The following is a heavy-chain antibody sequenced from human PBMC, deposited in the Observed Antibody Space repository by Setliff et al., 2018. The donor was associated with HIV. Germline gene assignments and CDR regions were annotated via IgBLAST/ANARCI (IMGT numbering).Heavy chain of an antibody. CDR3: ARGIGVIREDFYYYMDV. J-gene: IGHJ6*02. CDR2: SIPSGGST. Sequence: ASVKVSCKASGYTFTKSIIHWVRQAPGQGLEWMGASIPSGGSTGYAEKFQARVTLTRDTSTSTVYMELSGLREEDTAVYFCARGIGVIREDFYYYMDVWGPGTTVTVSS. V-gene: IGHV1-46*01. D-gene: IGHD6-13*01. CDR1: GYTFTKSI.